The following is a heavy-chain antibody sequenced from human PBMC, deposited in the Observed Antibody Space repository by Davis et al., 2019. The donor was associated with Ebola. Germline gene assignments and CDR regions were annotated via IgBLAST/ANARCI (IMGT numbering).Heavy chain of an antibody. CDR1: GGSIRSSRDY. CDR3: ARGQTYGSMVYGLDV. V-gene: IGHV4-39*01. Sequence: MPSETLSLTCSVSGGSIRSSRDYWGWIRQPPGKGLEWIANIYHSGSTYYHASLKSRITISVDTSKNQFPLRLTSVAAADTGVYYCARGQTYGSMVYGLDVWGRGTTVTVSS. D-gene: IGHD3-10*01. CDR2: IYHSGST. J-gene: IGHJ6*02.